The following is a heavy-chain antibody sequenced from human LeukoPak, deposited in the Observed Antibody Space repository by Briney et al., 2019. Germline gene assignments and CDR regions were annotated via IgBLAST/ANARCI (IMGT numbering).Heavy chain of an antibody. J-gene: IGHJ5*02. CDR2: INPNSGGT. D-gene: IGHD3-22*01. CDR1: GYTFTGYY. CDR3: ATSTYYYDSSGYYLNWFDP. Sequence: ASVTVSCKASGYTFTGYYMHWVRQAPGQGLEWMGWINPNSGGTNYAQKFQGRVTMTRDTSISTAYMELSRLRSDDTAVYYCATSTYYYDSSGYYLNWFDPWGQGTLVTVSS. V-gene: IGHV1-2*02.